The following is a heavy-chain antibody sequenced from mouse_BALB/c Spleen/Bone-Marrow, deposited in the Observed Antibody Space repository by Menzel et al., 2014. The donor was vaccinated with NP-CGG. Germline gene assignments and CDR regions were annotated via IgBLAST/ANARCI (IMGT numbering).Heavy chain of an antibody. J-gene: IGHJ3*01. D-gene: IGHD4-1*01. CDR1: GFNIKDTY. V-gene: IGHV14-3*02. CDR2: IDPPNGNT. Sequence: VQLQQSWAELVKPVASVQLSCTASGFNIKDTYMHWVKQRPEPGLEWIRRIDPPNGNTKYDPKFQGKATITADTSSHTAYLQPSGITSGDTAGYYCARCELGGAGFAYWGQGTLVTVSA. CDR3: ARCELGGAGFAY.